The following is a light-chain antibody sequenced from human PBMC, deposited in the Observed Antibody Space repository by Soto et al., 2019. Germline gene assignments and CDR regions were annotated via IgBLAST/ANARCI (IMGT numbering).Light chain of an antibody. CDR1: SSNIGNNY. Sequence: QSVLTQPPSVSAAPGQEVTISCSGSSSNIGNNYVSWYQQLPGAAPKLLIYENNKRPSGIPGRFSGSKSGTSATLGITGLQTGDDADYYCGTWDSSLSAAVFGGGTQLTVL. CDR2: ENN. V-gene: IGLV1-51*02. J-gene: IGLJ7*01. CDR3: GTWDSSLSAAV.